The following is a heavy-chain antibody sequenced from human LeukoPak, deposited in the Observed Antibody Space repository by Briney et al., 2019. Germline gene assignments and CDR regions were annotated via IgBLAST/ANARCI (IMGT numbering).Heavy chain of an antibody. CDR1: GGSISSYY. Sequence: PSETLSLTCTISGGSISSYYWSWIRQPPGKGLEWIGYIYYSGSTNYNPSLKSRVTISVDTSKNQFSLKLSSVTAADTAVYYCARSGSYRSTFDYWGQGTLVTVSS. CDR3: ARSGSYRSTFDY. V-gene: IGHV4-59*01. D-gene: IGHD1-26*01. J-gene: IGHJ4*02. CDR2: IYYSGST.